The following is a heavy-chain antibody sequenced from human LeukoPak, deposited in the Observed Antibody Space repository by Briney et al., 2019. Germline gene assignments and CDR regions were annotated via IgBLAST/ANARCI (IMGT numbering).Heavy chain of an antibody. D-gene: IGHD6-19*01. CDR3: ARGSSGWGNWFDP. CDR1: GGTFSSYA. Sequence: SVKVSCKASGGTFSSYAISWVRQAPGQGLEWMGGIIPIFGTANYAQKFQGGVTITTDESTSTAYMELSSLRSEDTAVYYCARGSSGWGNWFDPWGQGTLVTVSS. J-gene: IGHJ5*02. V-gene: IGHV1-69*05. CDR2: IIPIFGTA.